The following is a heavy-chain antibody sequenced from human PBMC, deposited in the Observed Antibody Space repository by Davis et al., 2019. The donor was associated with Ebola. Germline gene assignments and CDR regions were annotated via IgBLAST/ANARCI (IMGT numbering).Heavy chain of an antibody. CDR1: GFTLSGNA. Sequence: GESLKISCAASGFTLSGNAITWVRQAPGRGLEWVSDIRGNGNTHYADSVKGRFTISRDNSKNTLYLQMNSLRAEDTAVYYCARESSTPYYYDSSGDGMDVWGQGTTVTVSS. J-gene: IGHJ6*02. V-gene: IGHV3-66*01. CDR2: IRGNGNT. D-gene: IGHD3-22*01. CDR3: ARESSTPYYYDSSGDGMDV.